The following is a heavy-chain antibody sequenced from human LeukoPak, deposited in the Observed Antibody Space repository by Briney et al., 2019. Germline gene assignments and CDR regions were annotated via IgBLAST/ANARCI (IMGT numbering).Heavy chain of an antibody. CDR1: GGSISSYY. CDR2: IYYSGST. D-gene: IGHD3-10*01. J-gene: IGHJ5*02. V-gene: IGHV4-59*12. Sequence: SETLSLTCTVSGGSISSYYWSWIRQSPGKGLEWIGYIYYSGSTNYNPSLKSRVTISVDTSKNQFSLKLSSVTAADTAVYYCARDRAYTDSPAHWFDPWGQGILVTVSS. CDR3: ARDRAYTDSPAHWFDP.